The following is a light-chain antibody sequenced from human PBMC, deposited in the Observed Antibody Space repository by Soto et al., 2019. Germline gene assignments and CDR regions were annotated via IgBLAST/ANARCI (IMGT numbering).Light chain of an antibody. J-gene: IGKJ5*01. CDR3: QQYGRSPPIT. Sequence: EIVLTQSPGTLSLSPGERATLSCRASQSIAGNYLAWYQQKPGQAPSLLIYGVSTRATGIPDRFSGSGSGTDFTLTISRLETEDFAVYHCQQYGRSPPITFGQGTRLEVK. V-gene: IGKV3-20*01. CDR1: QSIAGNY. CDR2: GVS.